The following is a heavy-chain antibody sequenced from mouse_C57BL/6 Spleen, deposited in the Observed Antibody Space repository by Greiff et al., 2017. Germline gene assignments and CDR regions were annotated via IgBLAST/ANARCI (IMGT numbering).Heavy chain of an antibody. J-gene: IGHJ2*01. CDR3: ARSSNGDY. D-gene: IGHD2-5*01. Sequence: DVKLVESGGGLVKPGGSLKLSCAASGFTFSSYAMSWVRQTPEKRLEWVATISDGGSYTYYPDNVKGRFTISRDNAKNNLYLQMSHLKSEDTAMYYCARSSNGDYWGQGTTLTVSS. CDR1: GFTFSSYA. CDR2: ISDGGSYT. V-gene: IGHV5-4*03.